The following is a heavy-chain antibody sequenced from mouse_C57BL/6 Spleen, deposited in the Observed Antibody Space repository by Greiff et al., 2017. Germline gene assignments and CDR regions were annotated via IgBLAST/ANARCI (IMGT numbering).Heavy chain of an antibody. Sequence: VQLQQSGSELRRSGSSVKLSCKDFDSEVFPIAYMSWVRQKPGHGFEWIGGILPGIGRTIYGEKFEDKATLDADTLSNTDYLGRNSITSDDSASYYCARGNYAMAYWGQGTSVTVSA. V-gene: IGHV15-2*01. J-gene: IGHJ4*01. CDR2: ILPGIGRT. CDR3: ARGNYAMAY. CDR1: DSEVFPIAY.